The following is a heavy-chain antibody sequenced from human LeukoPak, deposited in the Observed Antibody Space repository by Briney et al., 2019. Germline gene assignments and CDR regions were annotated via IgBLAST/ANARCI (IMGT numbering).Heavy chain of an antibody. D-gene: IGHD3-9*01. V-gene: IGHV3-23*01. CDR1: GFTFSSYA. CDR2: ISGSGGST. J-gene: IGHJ4*02. CDR3: AKEFPYYDILTGYLVTDSYFDY. Sequence: GGSLRLSCAASGFTFSSYAMSWVRQAPGKGLEWVSAISGSGGSTYYADSVKGRFTISRDNSKSTLYLQMNSLRAEDTAVYYCAKEFPYYDILTGYLVTDSYFDYWGQGTLATVSS.